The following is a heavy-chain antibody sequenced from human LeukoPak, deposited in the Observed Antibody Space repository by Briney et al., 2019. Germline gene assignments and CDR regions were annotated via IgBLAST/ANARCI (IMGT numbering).Heavy chain of an antibody. CDR1: GYTFTGYY. D-gene: IGHD3-16*01. Sequence: EASVKVSCKASGYTFTGYYMHWVRQAPGQGLEWMGWTNPNSGGTNYAQKFQGRVTMTRDTSISTAYMELSRLRSDDTAVYYCAREGDYVWGSYDYWGQGTLVTVSS. CDR2: TNPNSGGT. V-gene: IGHV1-2*02. J-gene: IGHJ4*02. CDR3: AREGDYVWGSYDY.